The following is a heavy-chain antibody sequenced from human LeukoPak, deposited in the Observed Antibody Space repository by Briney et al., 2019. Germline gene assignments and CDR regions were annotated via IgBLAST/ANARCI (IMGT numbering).Heavy chain of an antibody. CDR3: ARAVAGTRNAFDL. CDR1: GFTFSTYA. CDR2: ISNDVIST. V-gene: IGHV3-74*01. Sequence: PGGSLRLSCAAPGFTFSTYAMSWVRQAPGKGLVWISRISNDVISTISTSYADSVKGRFTISRDNAKNTLYLQMNSLIAEDTAVYYCARAVAGTRNAFDLWGQGTMVTVSS. D-gene: IGHD6-19*01. J-gene: IGHJ3*01.